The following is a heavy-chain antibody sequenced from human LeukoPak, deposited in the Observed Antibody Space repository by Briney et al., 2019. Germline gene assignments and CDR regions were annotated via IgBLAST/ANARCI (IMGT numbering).Heavy chain of an antibody. J-gene: IGHJ4*02. V-gene: IGHV4-38-2*02. CDR2: IYHLGNT. Sequence: SETLSLTCTVSGYSVSSDHYWDWIRQPPGKGMEWIGTIYHLGNTHYTPSLKSRVTITVDTLKNQISLKLDSLTATDTAVYYCAGVKSDNFYFDYWGQGILVTVSS. CDR1: GYSVSSDHY. D-gene: IGHD1-1*01. CDR3: AGVKSDNFYFDY.